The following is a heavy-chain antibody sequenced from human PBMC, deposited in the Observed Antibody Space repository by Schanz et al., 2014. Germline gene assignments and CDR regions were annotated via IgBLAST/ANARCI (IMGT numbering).Heavy chain of an antibody. D-gene: IGHD1-26*01. CDR1: GFTFRRYG. J-gene: IGHJ6*02. Sequence: EVQMLESGGGLVQPGGSLRLSCVASGFTFRRYGMSWVRQAPGKGLVWVSTIDTAGSYTSYVDSVKGRFTISRDNAKNTLYLQMSRLRVEDTAVYYCVKDLQRELLRDDHYYGMDVWGQGTTVTVSS. V-gene: IGHV3-74*02. CDR2: IDTAGSYT. CDR3: VKDLQRELLRDDHYYGMDV.